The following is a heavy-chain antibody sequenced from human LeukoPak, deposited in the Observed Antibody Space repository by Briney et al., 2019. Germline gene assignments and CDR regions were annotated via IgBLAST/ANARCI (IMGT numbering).Heavy chain of an antibody. D-gene: IGHD3-9*01. J-gene: IGHJ4*02. CDR1: GFTFSSYA. Sequence: HPGGSLRLSCAASGFTFSSYAMSWVRQAPGKGLEWASAISGSGGSTYYADSVKGRFTISRDNSKNSLYLQMNSLRAEDTALYYCAKGDRVTIFLSHLDYWGQGTLVTVSS. V-gene: IGHV3-23*01. CDR3: AKGDRVTIFLSHLDY. CDR2: ISGSGGST.